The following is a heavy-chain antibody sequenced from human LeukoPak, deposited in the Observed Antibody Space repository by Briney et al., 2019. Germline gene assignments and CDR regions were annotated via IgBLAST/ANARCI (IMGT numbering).Heavy chain of an antibody. J-gene: IGHJ4*02. CDR3: ARNLVLRYFDWLNY. CDR1: GYTFTGYY. V-gene: IGHV1-2*02. CDR2: INPNSGGT. D-gene: IGHD3-9*01. Sequence: ASVKVSCKASGYTFTGYYMHWVRQAPGQGLEWMGWINPNSGGTNYAQKFQGRVTMTRDTSISTAYMELSRLRSDDTAACYCARNLVLRYFDWLNYWGQGTLVTVSS.